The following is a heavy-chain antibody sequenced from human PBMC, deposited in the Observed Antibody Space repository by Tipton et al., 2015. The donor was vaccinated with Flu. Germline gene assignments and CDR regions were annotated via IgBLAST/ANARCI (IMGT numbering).Heavy chain of an antibody. D-gene: IGHD7-27*01. CDR2: MYSSGST. CDR3: ASKVANWGVWEPLDY. Sequence: GLVKPSETLSLSCNVSGGSISSFYWSWIRQPAGKGLEWIGRMYSSGSTKYNPSLKSRVTMSADTSKKQFSLKLTSVTAADTAVYYCASKVANWGVWEPLDYWGHGTLVTVSS. J-gene: IGHJ4*01. V-gene: IGHV4-4*07. CDR1: GGSISSFY.